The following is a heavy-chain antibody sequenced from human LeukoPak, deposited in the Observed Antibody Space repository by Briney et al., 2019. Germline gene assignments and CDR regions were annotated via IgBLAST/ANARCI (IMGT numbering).Heavy chain of an antibody. Sequence: GGSLRLSCAASGFTFSNAWMNWVRQAPGKGLEWVGRIKSKTDGGTTDYAAPVKGRFIISRDDSKNTLYLQMNSLKTEDTAVYYCTTWMQYGRWFDPWGQGTLVTVSS. V-gene: IGHV3-15*01. D-gene: IGHD5-12*01. J-gene: IGHJ5*02. CDR3: TTWMQYGRWFDP. CDR2: IKSKTDGGTT. CDR1: GFTFSNAW.